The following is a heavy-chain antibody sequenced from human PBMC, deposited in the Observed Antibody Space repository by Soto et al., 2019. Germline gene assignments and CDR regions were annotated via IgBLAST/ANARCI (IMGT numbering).Heavy chain of an antibody. CDR3: ARRPRYSGSYYYYYGMDV. J-gene: IGHJ6*02. Sequence: SLKISCKGPGYSFTSYWIGWVRQMPGKGLEWMGIIYPGDSDTRYSPSFQGQVTISADKSISTAYLQWSSLKASDTAMYYCARRPRYSGSYYYYYGMDVWGQGTTVTVSS. CDR2: IYPGDSDT. CDR1: GYSFTSYW. V-gene: IGHV5-51*01. D-gene: IGHD1-26*01.